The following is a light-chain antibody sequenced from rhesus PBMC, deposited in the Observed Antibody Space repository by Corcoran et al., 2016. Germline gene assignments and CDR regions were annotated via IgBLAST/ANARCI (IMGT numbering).Light chain of an antibody. Sequence: EIVMTQSPATLSLSPGERATLSCRASQSVSGYLAWFQQRPGQVPSLHIYDTANRATGIPDRVSGSGSGTDFTLTISSLEPEDFAVYYCHQYFNWPLTFGGGTKVEIK. CDR3: HQYFNWPLT. CDR1: QSVSGY. V-gene: IGKV3S9*01. J-gene: IGKJ4*01. CDR2: DTA.